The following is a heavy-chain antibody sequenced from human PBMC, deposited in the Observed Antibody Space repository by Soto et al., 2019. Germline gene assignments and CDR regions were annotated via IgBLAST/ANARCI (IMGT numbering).Heavy chain of an antibody. CDR2: IIPIFGTA. J-gene: IGHJ4*02. CDR1: GGTFSSYA. V-gene: IGHV1-69*13. CDR3: ASSRQYYDFWSGYSTFDY. Sequence: SVKVSCKASGGTFSSYAISWVRQAPGQGLEWMGGIIPIFGTANYAQKFQGRVTITADESTSTAYMELSSLRSEDTAVYYCASSRQYYDFWSGYSTFDYWGQGTLVTVSS. D-gene: IGHD3-3*01.